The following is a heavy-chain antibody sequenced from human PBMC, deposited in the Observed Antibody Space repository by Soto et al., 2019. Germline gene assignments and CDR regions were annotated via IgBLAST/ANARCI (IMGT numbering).Heavy chain of an antibody. CDR3: ARVIRFLEWFY. CDR2: IYSGGST. D-gene: IGHD3-3*01. V-gene: IGHV3-53*02. Sequence: EVQLVETGGGLIQPGGSLRLSCAASGFTVSSNYMSWVRQAPGKGLEWVSVIYSGGSTYYADSVKGRFTISRDNSKNTLYLQMNSLRAEDTAVYYCARVIRFLEWFYWGQGTLVIVSS. CDR1: GFTVSSNY. J-gene: IGHJ4*02.